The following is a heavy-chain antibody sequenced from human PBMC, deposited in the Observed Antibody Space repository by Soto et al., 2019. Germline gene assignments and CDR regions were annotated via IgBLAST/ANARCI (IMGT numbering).Heavy chain of an antibody. CDR1: GYTLTELS. J-gene: IGHJ4*02. Sequence: ASVKVSCKVSGYTLTELSMHWVRQAPGKGIEWKGGFDPEDGETIYAQKFQGRVTMTEDTSTDTAYMELSSLRSEDTAVYYCATSAVLEWLLSPGPFDYWGQGTLVTVSS. D-gene: IGHD3-3*01. CDR3: ATSAVLEWLLSPGPFDY. V-gene: IGHV1-24*01. CDR2: FDPEDGET.